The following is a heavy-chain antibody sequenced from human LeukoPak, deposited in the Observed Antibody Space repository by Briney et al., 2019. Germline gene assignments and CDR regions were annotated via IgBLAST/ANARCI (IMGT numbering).Heavy chain of an antibody. D-gene: IGHD1-1*01. V-gene: IGHV1-24*01. CDR1: GYTLTELS. Sequence: ASVKVSRQVSGYTLTELSMHWVRQAPAKGLEWMGGFDPEDGETIYAQKFQGRVTMTEDTSTDTAYMELSSLRSEDTAVYYCAGTFAEDYYYYGMDVWGQGTTVTVSS. CDR2: FDPEDGET. J-gene: IGHJ6*02. CDR3: AGTFAEDYYYYGMDV.